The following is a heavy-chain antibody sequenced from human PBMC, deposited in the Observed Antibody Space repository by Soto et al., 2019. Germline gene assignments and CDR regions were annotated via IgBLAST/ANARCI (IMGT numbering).Heavy chain of an antibody. J-gene: IGHJ6*02. D-gene: IGHD2-21*02. V-gene: IGHV1-8*01. CDR2: MNPNSGNT. CDR1: GYAFSSYD. CDR3: TRVAYVVVTHMDV. Sequence: ASVKVSCKASGYAFSSYDIHWVRQATGQGLEWMGWMNPNSGNTGYAQKFQGRVTMTRNTSINTAYMELSSLRSEDTAVYYCTRVAYVVVTHMDVWGQGTTVTVSS.